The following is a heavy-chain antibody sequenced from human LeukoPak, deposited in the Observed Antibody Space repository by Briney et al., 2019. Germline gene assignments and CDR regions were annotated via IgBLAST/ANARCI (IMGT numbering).Heavy chain of an antibody. CDR1: GFTFSSYA. CDR3: VRSAFHAGSGNYYDY. D-gene: IGHD3-22*01. J-gene: IGHJ4*02. V-gene: IGHV3-30-3*01. Sequence: GSLRLSCAASGFTFSSYAMHWVRQAPGKGLEWVAVISYDGSNKYYADSVKGRFTISRDNAENTLYLQMNSLRVEDTAVYYCVRSAFHAGSGNYYDYWGQGTLVTVSS. CDR2: ISYDGSNK.